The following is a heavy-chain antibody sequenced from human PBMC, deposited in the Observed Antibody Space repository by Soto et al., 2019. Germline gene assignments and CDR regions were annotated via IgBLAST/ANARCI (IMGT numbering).Heavy chain of an antibody. V-gene: IGHV3-33*01. CDR1: GFTFSSYG. Sequence: QVQLVESGGGVVQPGRSLRLSCAASGFTFSSYGMHWVRQAPGKGLEWVAVIWYDGSNKYYADSVKGRFTISRDNSKNPLALPMTSLRAEGTAVDYGARDVRSYDSCGYYVGDFDYWGQGPLVTVSS. CDR2: IWYDGSNK. CDR3: ARDVRSYDSCGYYVGDFDY. D-gene: IGHD3-22*01. J-gene: IGHJ4*02.